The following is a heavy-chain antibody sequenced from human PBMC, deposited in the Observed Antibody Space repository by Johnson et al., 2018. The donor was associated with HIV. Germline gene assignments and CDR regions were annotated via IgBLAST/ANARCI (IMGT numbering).Heavy chain of an antibody. D-gene: IGHD6-13*01. CDR3: ARFRSSNWFDAFDI. CDR1: GFTFSSYA. V-gene: IGHV3-7*03. CDR2: IKYDGSDK. Sequence: VQLVESGGGVVQPGRSLRLSCAASGFTFSSYAMHWVRQAPGKGLEWVASIKYDGSDKYYVDAVKGRLIISRDNVNNSVYLQMNSLRGEDTAVYYCARFRSSNWFDAFDIWGQGTMVTVSS. J-gene: IGHJ3*02.